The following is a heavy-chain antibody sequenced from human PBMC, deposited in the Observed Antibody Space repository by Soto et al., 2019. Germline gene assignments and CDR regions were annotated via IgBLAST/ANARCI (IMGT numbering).Heavy chain of an antibody. CDR1: GYTFTGYY. CDR2: INPNSGGT. J-gene: IGHJ5*02. Sequence: QVQLVQSGAEVKKPGASVKVSCKASGYTFTGYYMHWVRQAPGQGLEWMGWINPNSGGTNYAQKFKGRVTMTSDTSISTAYMELSRLRSDDTAVYYCARVEYYYDSSGYYALNWFDPWGQGTLVTVSS. V-gene: IGHV1-2*02. CDR3: ARVEYYYDSSGYYALNWFDP. D-gene: IGHD3-22*01.